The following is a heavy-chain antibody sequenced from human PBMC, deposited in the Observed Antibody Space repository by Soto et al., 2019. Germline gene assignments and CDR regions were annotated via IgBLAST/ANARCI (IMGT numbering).Heavy chain of an antibody. Sequence: ASVKVSCKASGYTFTSYGISWVRQAPGQGLEWMGGFDPEDGKTIYAQKLQGRVTMTEDTSTDTAYMELNSLRSEDMAVYYCATTNWNYVSWFDPWGQGTLVTVSS. CDR1: GYTFTSYG. CDR3: ATTNWNYVSWFDP. D-gene: IGHD1-7*01. J-gene: IGHJ5*02. V-gene: IGHV1-24*01. CDR2: FDPEDGKT.